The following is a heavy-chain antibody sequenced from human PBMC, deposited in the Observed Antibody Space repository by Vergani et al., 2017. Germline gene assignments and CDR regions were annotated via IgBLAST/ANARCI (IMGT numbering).Heavy chain of an antibody. CDR2: ISGSGGRN. CDR3: AKDYSGLYYYDSSGYSLDY. Sequence: EVQLLESGGGLVQPGGSLRLSCEASGFTFSSYAMSWVRQAPGKGLEWVSAISGSGGRNYYADSVKGRFTISRDNSKNTLYLQMNSLRAEERAVYYCAKDYSGLYYYDSSGYSLDYWGQGTLVTVSS. CDR1: GFTFSSYA. J-gene: IGHJ4*02. V-gene: IGHV3-23*01. D-gene: IGHD3-22*01.